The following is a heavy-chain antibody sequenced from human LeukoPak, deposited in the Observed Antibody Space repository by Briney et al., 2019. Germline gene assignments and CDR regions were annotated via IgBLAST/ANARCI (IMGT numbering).Heavy chain of an antibody. CDR2: ISSSGGST. V-gene: IGHV3-23*01. CDR3: AKAGLNTMIVVVIKNYFDY. CDR1: GGSITSSRHY. Sequence: TSETLSLTCAVSGGSITSSRHYWIWVRQAPGKGLEWVSAISSSGGSTYYADSVKGRFTISRDNSKNTLYLQMNSLRAEDTAVYYCAKAGLNTMIVVVIKNYFDYWGQGTLVTVSS. D-gene: IGHD3-22*01. J-gene: IGHJ4*02.